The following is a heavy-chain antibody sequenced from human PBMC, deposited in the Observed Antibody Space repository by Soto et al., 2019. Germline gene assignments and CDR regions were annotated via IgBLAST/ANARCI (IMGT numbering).Heavy chain of an antibody. D-gene: IGHD2-21*02. V-gene: IGHV3-21*01. Sequence: GGSLRLSCEASGFSFSTYSMHWVRQAPGKGLEWVSSIGRRSDIYYADSVKGRFTISRDNAKNSVSLQMNSLRDEDTAVYYCAREETAWPLAYGLDVWGQGTTVTV. CDR1: GFSFSTYS. J-gene: IGHJ6*02. CDR3: AREETAWPLAYGLDV. CDR2: IGRRSDI.